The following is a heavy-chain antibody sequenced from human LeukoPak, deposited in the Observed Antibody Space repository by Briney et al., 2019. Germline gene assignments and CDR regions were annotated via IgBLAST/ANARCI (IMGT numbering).Heavy chain of an antibody. D-gene: IGHD6-13*01. V-gene: IGHV3-48*02. CDR2: ISRSTNSI. CDR1: GFTFRSYS. CDR3: ARDRGPGIKPAGTVGMDV. Sequence: PGGSLRLSCEASGFTFRSYSMNWVRQAPGKGLEWISYISRSTNSISYADSVKGRFTISRDNAKNSLFLQVNNLRDEDTAVYYCARDRGPGIKPAGTVGMDVWGQGITVTVSS. J-gene: IGHJ6*02.